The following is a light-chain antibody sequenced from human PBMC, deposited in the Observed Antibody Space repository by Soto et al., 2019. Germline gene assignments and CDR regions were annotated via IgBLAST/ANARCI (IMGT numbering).Light chain of an antibody. V-gene: IGLV2-23*02. Sequence: SALTQPASVSGSPGQSITISCTGTSSDVGSCNCVSWYQQHPGKAPTLIIYEVNKRPSGVSNRFSGSKSGNTASLTISGLQAEDEADYYCCSSVGSPNWVFGGGTKLTVL. J-gene: IGLJ3*02. CDR2: EVN. CDR1: SSDVGSCNC. CDR3: CSSVGSPNWV.